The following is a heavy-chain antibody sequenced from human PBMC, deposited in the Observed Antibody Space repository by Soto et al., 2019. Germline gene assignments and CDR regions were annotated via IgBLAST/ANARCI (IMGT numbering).Heavy chain of an antibody. V-gene: IGHV3-9*01. D-gene: IGHD3-3*01. J-gene: IGHJ4*02. Sequence: SRAAPGLTFYEYAMHWAPQAPGKGLEGVSGISWNSGTRAYADSVKCRITVSRDIAKNCLYLQMHSQRGEETALYDRGKGPLGVRNILPDYWGQGTLVTVSS. CDR2: ISWNSGTR. CDR3: GKGPLGVRNILPDY. CDR1: GLTFYEYA.